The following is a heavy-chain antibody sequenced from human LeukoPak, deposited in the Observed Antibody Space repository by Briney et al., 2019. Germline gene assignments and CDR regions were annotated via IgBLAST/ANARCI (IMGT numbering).Heavy chain of an antibody. Sequence: GGSLRLSCAASGFTFDDYAMHWVRQAPGKGLEWVSGISWNSGSIGYADSVKGRFTISRDNAKNSLYLQMNSLRAEDMALYYCAKGIRFLEWLGGFDPWGQGTLVTVSS. CDR2: ISWNSGSI. CDR3: AKGIRFLEWLGGFDP. J-gene: IGHJ5*02. CDR1: GFTFDDYA. D-gene: IGHD3-3*01. V-gene: IGHV3-9*03.